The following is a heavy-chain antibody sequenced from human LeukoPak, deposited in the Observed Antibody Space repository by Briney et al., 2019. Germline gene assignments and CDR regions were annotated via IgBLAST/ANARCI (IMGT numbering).Heavy chain of an antibody. CDR3: ARGVNDYGDYWYFDL. Sequence: PSETLSLTCTVSGGSISSYYWSWIRQPPGKGLEWIGYIYYSGSTNYNPSLKSRVTISVDTSKNQFPLKLSSVTAADTAVYYCARGVNDYGDYWYFDLWGRGTLVTVSS. CDR1: GGSISSYY. CDR2: IYYSGST. V-gene: IGHV4-59*01. D-gene: IGHD4-17*01. J-gene: IGHJ2*01.